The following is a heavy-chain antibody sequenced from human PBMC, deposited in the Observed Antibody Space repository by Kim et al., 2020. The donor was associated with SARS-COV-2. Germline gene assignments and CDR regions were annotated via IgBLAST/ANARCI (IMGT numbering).Heavy chain of an antibody. CDR2: IYYSGST. Sequence: SETLSLTCTVSGGSISSGGYYWSWIRQHPGKGLEWIGYIYYSGSTYYNPSLKSRVTISVDTSKNQFSLKLSSVTAADTAVYYCASGPIVVVTAIPYYYGMDVWGQGTTVTVSS. V-gene: IGHV4-31*03. CDR1: GGSISSGGYY. CDR3: ASGPIVVVTAIPYYYGMDV. D-gene: IGHD2-21*02. J-gene: IGHJ6*02.